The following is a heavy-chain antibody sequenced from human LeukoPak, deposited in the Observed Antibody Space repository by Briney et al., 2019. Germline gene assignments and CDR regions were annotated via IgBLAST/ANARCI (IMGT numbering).Heavy chain of an antibody. Sequence: PGGSLRLSCAASGFTFSSYAMSWVRQAPGKGLEWVSAISGSGGSTYYADSVKGRFTISRDNSKNTLYLQMNSLRAEDTAVYYCARYSSSWPNNYYYYGMDVWGQGTTVTVSS. V-gene: IGHV3-23*01. CDR2: ISGSGGST. D-gene: IGHD6-13*01. J-gene: IGHJ6*02. CDR3: ARYSSSWPNNYYYYGMDV. CDR1: GFTFSSYA.